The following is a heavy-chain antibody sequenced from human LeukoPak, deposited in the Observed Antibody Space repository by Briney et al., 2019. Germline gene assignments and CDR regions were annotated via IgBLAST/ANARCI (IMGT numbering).Heavy chain of an antibody. V-gene: IGHV3-21*01. D-gene: IGHD3-10*01. CDR3: AREARGAFDI. Sequence: GGSLRLSCAASGFTFSTYAMHWVRQAPGKGLEWVSSISSSSSYIYYADSVKGRFTISRDNAENSLYLQMNSLRAEDTAVYYCAREARGAFDIWGQGTMVTVSS. CDR1: GFTFSTYA. CDR2: ISSSSSYI. J-gene: IGHJ3*02.